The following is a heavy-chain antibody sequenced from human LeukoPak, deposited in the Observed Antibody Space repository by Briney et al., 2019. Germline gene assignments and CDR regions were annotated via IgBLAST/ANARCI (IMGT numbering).Heavy chain of an antibody. CDR2: IKQDGSEK. J-gene: IGHJ6*02. V-gene: IGHV3-7*01. Sequence: PGGSLRLSCAASGFTFSSYWMSWVRQAPGKGLEWVANIKQDGSEKYYVDSVKGRFTISRDNSKNTLYLQMSSLRAEDTAVYYCVRDAYGMDVWGQGTTVIVSS. CDR3: VRDAYGMDV. CDR1: GFTFSSYW.